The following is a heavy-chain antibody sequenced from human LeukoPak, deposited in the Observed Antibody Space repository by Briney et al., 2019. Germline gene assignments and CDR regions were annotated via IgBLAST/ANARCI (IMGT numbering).Heavy chain of an antibody. CDR3: AKSHIRNVRGAPAGDAFDI. CDR2: ISGSGIST. V-gene: IGHV3-23*01. Sequence: GGSLRLSCAASGFTFSSYAMSWVRQAPGKGLEWVSAISGSGISTYYADSVKGRFTISRDNSKNTLYLQMNSLRAEDTAVYYCAKSHIRNVRGAPAGDAFDIWGQGTMVTVSS. CDR1: GFTFSSYA. D-gene: IGHD3-10*02. J-gene: IGHJ3*02.